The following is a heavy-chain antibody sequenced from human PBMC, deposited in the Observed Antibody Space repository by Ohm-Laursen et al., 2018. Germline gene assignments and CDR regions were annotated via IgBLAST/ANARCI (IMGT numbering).Heavy chain of an antibody. CDR1: GGSITTYY. D-gene: IGHD3-10*01. CDR2: IYYTGTT. V-gene: IGHV4-59*12. Sequence: SDTLSLTCPVSGGSITTYYWTWIRQPPGKGLEWIGYIYYTGTTNYNPSLTGRVTISLDTSKNQFSLKLTSVTAADTAVYYCARGYYYTPNWGQGTLVTVSS. CDR3: ARGYYYTPN. J-gene: IGHJ4*02.